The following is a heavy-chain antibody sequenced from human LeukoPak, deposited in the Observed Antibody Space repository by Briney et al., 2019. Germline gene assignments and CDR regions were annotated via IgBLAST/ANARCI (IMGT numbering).Heavy chain of an antibody. CDR3: ARWNDFWSGYYFDY. CDR1: GFTFSSSG. V-gene: IGHV3-30*02. CDR2: ISYDGSNR. J-gene: IGHJ4*02. Sequence: GGSLRLSCAASGFTFSSSGMHWVRQAPGKGLEWVAFISYDGSNRYYADSVKGRFTISRDNSKNTLYLQMNSLRAEDTAVYYCARWNDFWSGYYFDYWGQGTLVTVSS. D-gene: IGHD3-3*01.